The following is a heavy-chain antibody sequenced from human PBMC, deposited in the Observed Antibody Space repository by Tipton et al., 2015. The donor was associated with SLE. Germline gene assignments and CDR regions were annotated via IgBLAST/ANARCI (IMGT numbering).Heavy chain of an antibody. Sequence: TLSLTCTVSGASISSSTSYWAWIRQPPGKGLEWIGSIHYSGTTYYNPSLKSRLTMFGDTSKKQFSLGLSSVTAADTAVYFCARREIGSGWYGPIDSWGQGTLVTVSS. V-gene: IGHV4-39*01. J-gene: IGHJ4*02. CDR2: IHYSGTT. CDR1: GASISSSTSY. D-gene: IGHD6-19*01. CDR3: ARREIGSGWYGPIDS.